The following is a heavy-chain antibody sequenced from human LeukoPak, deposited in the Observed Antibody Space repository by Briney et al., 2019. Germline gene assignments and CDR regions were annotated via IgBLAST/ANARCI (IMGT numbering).Heavy chain of an antibody. CDR1: GGTFSSYA. Sequence: ASVKVSCKASGGTFSSYAISWVRQAPGQRLEWMGWINAGNGNTKYSQKFQGRVTITRDTSASTAYMELSSLRSEDTAVYYCARSSGYDKTGFDYWGQGTLVTVSS. D-gene: IGHD5-12*01. V-gene: IGHV1-3*01. CDR2: INAGNGNT. CDR3: ARSSGYDKTGFDY. J-gene: IGHJ4*02.